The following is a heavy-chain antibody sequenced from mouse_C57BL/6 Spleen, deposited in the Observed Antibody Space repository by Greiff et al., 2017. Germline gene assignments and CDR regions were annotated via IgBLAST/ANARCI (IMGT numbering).Heavy chain of an antibody. CDR2: IFPGSGST. D-gene: IGHD1-1*01. Sequence: VQLQQSGPELVKPGASVKISCKASGYTFTDYYINWVKQRPGQGLEWIGWIFPGSGSTYYNEKFKGKATLTVDKSSSTAYMQLSSLTSEDSAVYYCARVSYGSSSAWFAYWGQGTLVTVSA. J-gene: IGHJ3*01. CDR1: GYTFTDYY. V-gene: IGHV1-75*01. CDR3: ARVSYGSSSAWFAY.